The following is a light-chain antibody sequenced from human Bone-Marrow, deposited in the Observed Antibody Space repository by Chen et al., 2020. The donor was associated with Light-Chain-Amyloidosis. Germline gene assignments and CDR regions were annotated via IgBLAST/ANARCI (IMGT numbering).Light chain of an antibody. Sequence: QSLLTQPPSASGTPGQAVNIACSGSGSNIGGHSVNRYQHLPGTAPQLVIFNNHKRPSGVPDRFSGSRSGTSASLAISGLQADDEGDYYCAAWDDSLRTYLFGGGTKLTVL. V-gene: IGLV1-44*01. CDR1: GSNIGGHS. CDR3: AAWDDSLRTYL. J-gene: IGLJ3*02. CDR2: NNH.